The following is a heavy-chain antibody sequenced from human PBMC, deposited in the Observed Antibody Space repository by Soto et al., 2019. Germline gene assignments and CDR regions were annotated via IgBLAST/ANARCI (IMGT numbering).Heavy chain of an antibody. Sequence: EVQLLESGGGLVQPGGSLRLSCVASGFTFSNYAMTWVRQAPGEGLEWVSALSGGGDTTYYTDSVKGRFTISRDNSKNTLYLQMNSLRAEDTAVYYCATDMGSGWPAVDYWGQGTLVTVSS. J-gene: IGHJ4*02. CDR1: GFTFSNYA. D-gene: IGHD6-19*01. V-gene: IGHV3-23*01. CDR3: ATDMGSGWPAVDY. CDR2: LSGGGDTT.